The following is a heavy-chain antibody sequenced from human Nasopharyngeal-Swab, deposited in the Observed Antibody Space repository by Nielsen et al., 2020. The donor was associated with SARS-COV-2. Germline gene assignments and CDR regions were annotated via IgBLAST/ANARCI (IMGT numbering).Heavy chain of an antibody. D-gene: IGHD1-26*01. CDR3: ARLIVGVNYYYYGMDV. J-gene: IGHJ6*02. V-gene: IGHV1-69*04. CDR1: GGTFSRYA. CDR2: IIPIFGIA. Sequence: SSVQVSCKASGGTFSRYAISWVRQAPGQGLEWMGRIIPIFGIANYAQKFQGRVKITADKSTSTAYMELSSLRSEDTAVYYCARLIVGVNYYYYGMDVWGQGTTVTVSS.